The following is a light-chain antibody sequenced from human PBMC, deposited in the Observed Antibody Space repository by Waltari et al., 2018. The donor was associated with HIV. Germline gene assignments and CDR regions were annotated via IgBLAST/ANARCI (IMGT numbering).Light chain of an antibody. Sequence: QSALTRPASVSGSPGQSITISCTGTSSDVSGYNYVSWYQQHPGKAPKLIIYDVSKRPVVISKRFSGSKSGNTASLTISGLQAEDEADYYCCSYGGSSTLFGGGTKLTVL. V-gene: IGLV2-23*02. CDR2: DVS. CDR3: CSYGGSSTL. J-gene: IGLJ2*01. CDR1: SSDVSGYNY.